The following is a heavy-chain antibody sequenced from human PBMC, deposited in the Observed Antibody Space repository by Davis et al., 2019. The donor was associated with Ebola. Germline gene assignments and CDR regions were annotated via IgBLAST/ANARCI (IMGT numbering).Heavy chain of an antibody. J-gene: IGHJ6*02. Sequence: GESLKISCAASGFTFSSYGMHWVRQAPGKGLEWVSGISGSGATTYYADSVKGRFTISRDNSKNTLYLQMYSLRADDTALYYCAKGGARYFYHYYGMDVWGQGTTVTVSS. V-gene: IGHV3-23*01. CDR3: AKGGARYFYHYYGMDV. CDR1: GFTFSSYG. CDR2: ISGSGATT. D-gene: IGHD2/OR15-2a*01.